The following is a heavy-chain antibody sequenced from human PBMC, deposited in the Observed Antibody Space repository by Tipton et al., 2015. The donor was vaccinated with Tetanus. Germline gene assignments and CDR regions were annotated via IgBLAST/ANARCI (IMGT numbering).Heavy chain of an antibody. Sequence: LRLSCVASGFTFSSYWMSWVRQAPGKGLEWIGYIYYSGSTNYNPSLKSRVTISVDTSKNQFSLKLSSVTAADTAVYYCARVYFREYQLLSEWFDPWGQGTLVTVSS. CDR2: IYYSGST. CDR1: GFTFSSYW. D-gene: IGHD2-2*01. CDR3: ARVYFREYQLLSEWFDP. V-gene: IGHV4-59*01. J-gene: IGHJ5*02.